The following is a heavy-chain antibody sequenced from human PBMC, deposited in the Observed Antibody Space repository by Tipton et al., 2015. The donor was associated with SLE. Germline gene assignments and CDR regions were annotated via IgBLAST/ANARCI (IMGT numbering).Heavy chain of an antibody. J-gene: IGHJ4*02. CDR3: ARGSGNFDY. V-gene: IGHV4-59*11. D-gene: IGHD3-10*01. CDR2: IDDSGNT. Sequence: SLTCTVSGGSISSHYWSWIRQPPGKGLEWIGYIDDSGNTDYTPSLKSRLTISVDTSKNQFSLKLSSVTAADTAVYYCARGSGNFDYWGQGTLVTVSS. CDR1: GGSISSHY.